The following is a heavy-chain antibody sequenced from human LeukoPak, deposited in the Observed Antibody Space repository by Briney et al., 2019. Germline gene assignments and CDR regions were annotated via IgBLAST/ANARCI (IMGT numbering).Heavy chain of an antibody. CDR3: ARDAYDSSGYSFDY. Sequence: PSGTLCLTCAASGGSLSSSNWRSLVRQPPGKGLGWIGQIDHSGSTNYNPSLKSRVTISVDKSKNQFSLKLSSVTAADTAVYYCARDAYDSSGYSFDYWGQGTLVTVSS. V-gene: IGHV4-4*02. CDR1: GGSLSSSNW. D-gene: IGHD3-22*01. CDR2: IDHSGST. J-gene: IGHJ4*02.